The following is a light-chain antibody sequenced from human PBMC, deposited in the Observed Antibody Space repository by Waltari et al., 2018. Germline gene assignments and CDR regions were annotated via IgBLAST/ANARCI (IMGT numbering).Light chain of an antibody. CDR3: SSYAGGNNLYV. J-gene: IGLJ1*01. CDR2: DVS. V-gene: IGLV2-8*01. Sequence: QSALTQPPSASGSPGQSVTISCPGTSSDVGGYNYVSWYQQHPGKAPKLMIYDVSKRPSGVPDRFSGSKSGNTASLTVSGLQAEDEADYYCSSYAGGNNLYVFGTGTKVTVL. CDR1: SSDVGGYNY.